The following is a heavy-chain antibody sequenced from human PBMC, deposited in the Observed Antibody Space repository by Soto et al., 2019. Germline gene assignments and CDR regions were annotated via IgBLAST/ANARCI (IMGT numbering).Heavy chain of an antibody. D-gene: IGHD3-22*01. CDR1: GYTFTSYY. V-gene: IGHV1-2*04. CDR3: AREYDSSGYFLDY. Sequence: ASVKVSCKASGYTFTSYYMHWVRQAPGQGLEWMGWINPNSGGTNYAQKFQGWVTMTRDTSISTAYMELSRLRSDDTAVYYCAREYDSSGYFLDYWGQGTLVTVSS. CDR2: INPNSGGT. J-gene: IGHJ4*02.